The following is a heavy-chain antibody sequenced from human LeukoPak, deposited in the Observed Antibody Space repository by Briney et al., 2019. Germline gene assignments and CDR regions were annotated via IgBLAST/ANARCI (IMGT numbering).Heavy chain of an antibody. D-gene: IGHD6-6*01. CDR1: GFTFSSYD. Sequence: GGSLRLSCAASGFTFSSYDMSWVRQAPGKGLEWVSAISGSGDSTYYADSVKGRFTISRDNSKNTLYLQMNSLRAEDTAVYYCAKDPTSRIAARPSWSDPWGQGTLVTVSS. CDR2: ISGSGDST. V-gene: IGHV3-23*01. CDR3: AKDPTSRIAARPSWSDP. J-gene: IGHJ5*02.